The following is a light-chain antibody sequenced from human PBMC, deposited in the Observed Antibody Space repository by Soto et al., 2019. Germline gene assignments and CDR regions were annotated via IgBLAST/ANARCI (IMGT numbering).Light chain of an antibody. CDR1: QDVRGA. V-gene: IGKV1-13*02. J-gene: IGKJ5*01. CDR2: GVS. CDR3: QQFNSYPIT. Sequence: AIQLTQSPSSLSASVGDRVTITCRASQDVRGALAWYQQKPGQAPKILIYGVSRLESGVPSRFSGSSSGTDFTLTISSLQPIDFATYYCQQFNSYPITFGQGTRLEIK.